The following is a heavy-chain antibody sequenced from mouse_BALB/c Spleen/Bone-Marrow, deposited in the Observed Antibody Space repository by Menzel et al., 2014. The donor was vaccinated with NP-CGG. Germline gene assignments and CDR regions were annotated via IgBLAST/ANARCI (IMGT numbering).Heavy chain of an antibody. V-gene: IGHV1S132*01. CDR1: GYAFNSYW. Sequence: QVQLQQSGAELVKPGASVKLSCKTSGYAFNSYWIQWVKQRPGQGLGRIGEIFPGTGTTYYNGKFKDKATLTIDTSSSTAYMQLSSLTSEDSAVYFCARKGISTVIATAYYFDYWGQGSALTVSS. CDR2: IFPGTGTT. J-gene: IGHJ2*01. CDR3: ARKGISTVIATAYYFDY. D-gene: IGHD2-4*01.